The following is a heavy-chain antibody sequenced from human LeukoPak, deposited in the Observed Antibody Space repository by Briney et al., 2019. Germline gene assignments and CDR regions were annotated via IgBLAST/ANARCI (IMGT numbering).Heavy chain of an antibody. D-gene: IGHD3-22*01. CDR2: IYYSGNT. CDR3: AREQYDSSGYFDY. Sequence: EPLSLTCTVSGGSVSSGSYYWTWIRPPPGKGLEWIGYIYYSGNTNYNPSLKSRVTISLDTSKNQFSLRLSSVTAADTAVYYCAREQYDSSGYFDYWGQGTLVTVSS. J-gene: IGHJ4*02. CDR1: GGSVSSGSYY. V-gene: IGHV4-61*01.